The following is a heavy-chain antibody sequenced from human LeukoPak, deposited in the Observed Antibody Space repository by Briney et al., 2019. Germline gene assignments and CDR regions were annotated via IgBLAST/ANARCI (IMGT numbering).Heavy chain of an antibody. J-gene: IGHJ4*02. D-gene: IGHD2-2*02. CDR1: GYTLTELS. V-gene: IGHV1-24*01. CDR2: FDPEDGET. Sequence: ASVKVSCKVSGYTLTELSMHWVRQAPRKGLEWMGGFDPEDGETIYAQKFQGRVTMTEDTSTDTAYMELSSLRSEDTAVYYCATEFRKCSSTSCYRIDYWGQGTLVTVSS. CDR3: ATEFRKCSSTSCYRIDY.